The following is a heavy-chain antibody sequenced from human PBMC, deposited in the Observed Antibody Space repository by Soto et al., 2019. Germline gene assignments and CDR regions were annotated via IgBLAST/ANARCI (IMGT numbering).Heavy chain of an antibody. Sequence: GSLRLSCAASGLTFINAWMSWVLQAPGKGLEWVGRIKSKTDGGTTDYAAPVKGRFTISRDDSKNTLYLQMNSLKTEDTAVYYCTTDYDILTGYYFDYWGQGTLVTVSS. D-gene: IGHD3-9*01. CDR3: TTDYDILTGYYFDY. CDR1: GLTFINAW. CDR2: IKSKTDGGTT. J-gene: IGHJ4*02. V-gene: IGHV3-15*01.